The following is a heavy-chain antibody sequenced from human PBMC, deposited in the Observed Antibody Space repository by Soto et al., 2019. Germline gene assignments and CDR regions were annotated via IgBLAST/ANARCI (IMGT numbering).Heavy chain of an antibody. D-gene: IGHD6-19*01. CDR1: GFSFSSYV. CDR2: ILYDGSNK. CDR3: AKIQATYTSGWYYFDY. Sequence: GGSLRLSCAASGFSFSSYVMHWVRQAPGKGLEWVALILYDGSNKYYADSVKDRFTISRDNSKNTLYLQMDSMRAEDTAVYYCAKIQATYTSGWYYFDYWGQGALFTVSS. V-gene: IGHV3-30-3*02. J-gene: IGHJ4*02.